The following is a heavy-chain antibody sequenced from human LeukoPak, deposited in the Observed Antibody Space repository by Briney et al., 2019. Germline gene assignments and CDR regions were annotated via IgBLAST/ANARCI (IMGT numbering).Heavy chain of an antibody. CDR3: ARDQATVATPWVDY. Sequence: ASVKVPCKASRYTFTNYYLHWVRQAPGQGLEGMGWINPNSGGTKPAQKFLGRVTMTRDTSISTAYMELTRLTYDDTAVYYCARDQATVATPWVDYWGQGTLVTVSS. V-gene: IGHV1-2*02. CDR2: INPNSGGT. D-gene: IGHD4-17*01. CDR1: RYTFTNYY. J-gene: IGHJ4*02.